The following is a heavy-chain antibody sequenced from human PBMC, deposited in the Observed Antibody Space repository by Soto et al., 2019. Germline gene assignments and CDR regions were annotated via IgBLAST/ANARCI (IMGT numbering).Heavy chain of an antibody. CDR3: AREFPYYVHSDSYLDY. CDR2: TYYRSRWYN. V-gene: IGHV6-1*01. D-gene: IGHD3-16*01. CDR1: GDSVSGNSAA. Sequence: SQTLSLTCAISGDSVSGNSAAWNWIRQSPSRGLEWLGRTYYRSRWYNDYAVSVKSRITVTPDTSKNQFSLHLNSVTPEDTAVYYCAREFPYYVHSDSYLDYWGQGALVTVSS. J-gene: IGHJ4*02.